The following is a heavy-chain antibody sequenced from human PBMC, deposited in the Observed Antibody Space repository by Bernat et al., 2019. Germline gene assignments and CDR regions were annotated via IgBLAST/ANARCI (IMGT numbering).Heavy chain of an antibody. CDR3: AKFRGQLIRNYYMNV. CDR1: GFTFGTFA. CDR2: MTGGGTT. J-gene: IGHJ6*03. Sequence: EVRLVESGGDLVQPGGSLRLSCEAPGFTFGTFAMSWVRQAPGKGLEWVSAMTGGGTTYYADSVKGRVIISRDNSKNMLFMQMNSLTAEDTAVYYCAKFRGQLIRNYYMNVWGEGTTVTVS. D-gene: IGHD2-21*01. V-gene: IGHV3-23*04.